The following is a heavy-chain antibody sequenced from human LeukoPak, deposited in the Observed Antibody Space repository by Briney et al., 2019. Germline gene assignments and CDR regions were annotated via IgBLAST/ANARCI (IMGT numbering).Heavy chain of an antibody. Sequence: PGGSLRLSCAASGFTVSSNYMSWVRQAPGKGLEWVSVIYSGGYTYYADSVKGRFTISRDNSKNMLYLQMNSLRAEDTAVYYCTKAAVYSTTWTPFDDWGQGTLVTVSS. CDR3: TKAAVYSTTWTPFDD. CDR2: IYSGGYT. CDR1: GFTVSSNY. D-gene: IGHD2-2*01. J-gene: IGHJ4*02. V-gene: IGHV3-53*01.